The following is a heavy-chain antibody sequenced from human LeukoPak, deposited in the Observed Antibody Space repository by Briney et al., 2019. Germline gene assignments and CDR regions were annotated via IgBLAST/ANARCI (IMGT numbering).Heavy chain of an antibody. J-gene: IGHJ4*02. CDR1: GYTFTGYY. CDR2: IIPILGIA. D-gene: IGHD2-21*02. V-gene: IGHV1-69*02. CDR3: ARLVVTAIPVLDS. Sequence: SVKVSCKASGYTFTGYYMHWVRQAPGQGLEWMGRIIPILGIASCAQKFQGRVTITADKPTSTAYMELSSLRSEDSAVYYCARLVVTAIPVLDSWGLGTLVTVSS.